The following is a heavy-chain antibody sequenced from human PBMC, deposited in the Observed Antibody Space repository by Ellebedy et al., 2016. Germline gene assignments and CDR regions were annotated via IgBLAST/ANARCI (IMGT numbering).Heavy chain of an antibody. CDR1: GYPFTSFD. J-gene: IGHJ6*02. CDR2: MNPNSGYT. V-gene: IGHV1-8*02. Sequence: ASVKVSCXASGYPFTSFDINWARQATGQGLEWMGWMNPNSGYTGYAHKFQGRVTVTSDSSISTVYMELSSLRSDDTAVYYCARRDGMDVWGQGTTVTVSS. CDR3: ARRDGMDV.